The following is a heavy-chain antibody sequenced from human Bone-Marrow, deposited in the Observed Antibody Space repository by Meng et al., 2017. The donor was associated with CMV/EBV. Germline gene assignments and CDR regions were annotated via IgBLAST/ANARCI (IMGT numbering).Heavy chain of an antibody. J-gene: IGHJ4*02. CDR2: INPNSGGT. CDR1: GYTFTGYY. Sequence: ASVKVSCKASGYTFTGYYMHWVRQAPGQGLEWMGWINPNSGGTNYAQKFQGRVTMTRDTSMSTAYMELSRLRSDDTAVYYCARAVKWELLIGDYWGQGTLVTVSS. D-gene: IGHD1-26*01. V-gene: IGHV1-2*02. CDR3: ARAVKWELLIGDY.